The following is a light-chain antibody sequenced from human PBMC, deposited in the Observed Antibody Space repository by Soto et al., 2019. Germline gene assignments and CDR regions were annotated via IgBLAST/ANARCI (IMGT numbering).Light chain of an antibody. Sequence: DIQMTQSPSTLSGSVGDRVTITCGASQTISSWLAWYQQKPGKAPKLLIYKASTLKSGVPSRFSGSGSGTEFTLTISSLKTDDFATYYCQHYNSYSEAFGQGTKVDIK. CDR2: KAS. J-gene: IGKJ1*01. CDR1: QTISSW. CDR3: QHYNSYSEA. V-gene: IGKV1-5*03.